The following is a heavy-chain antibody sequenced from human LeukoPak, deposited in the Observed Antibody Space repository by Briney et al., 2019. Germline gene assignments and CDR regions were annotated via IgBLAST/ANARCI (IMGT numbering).Heavy chain of an antibody. CDR2: ISSSSSYI. D-gene: IGHD6-13*01. Sequence: PGGSLRLSCAASGFTLSSYSMNWVRQAPGKGLEWVSSISSSSSYIYYADSVKGRFTISRDNAKNSLYLQMNSLRAEDTAVYYCARDRPVFWQDSSSWPDAFDIWGQGTMVTVSS. V-gene: IGHV3-21*01. J-gene: IGHJ3*02. CDR3: ARDRPVFWQDSSSWPDAFDI. CDR1: GFTLSSYS.